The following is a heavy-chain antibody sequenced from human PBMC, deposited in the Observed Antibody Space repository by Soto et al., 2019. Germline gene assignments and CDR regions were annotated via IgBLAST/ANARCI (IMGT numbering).Heavy chain of an antibody. Sequence: PAQPFSHTRASSGVSVSSYSAAWNWIRQSPSRGLEWLGRTYYRSKWYNDYAVSVKSRITINPDTSKNQFSLQLNSVTPEDTAVYYCARGRDYDFWSGYFGTDRNYYYYGMDVWGQGTTVTVSS. CDR1: GVSVSSYSAA. D-gene: IGHD3-3*01. CDR2: TYYRSKWYN. J-gene: IGHJ6*02. V-gene: IGHV6-1*01. CDR3: ARGRDYDFWSGYFGTDRNYYYYGMDV.